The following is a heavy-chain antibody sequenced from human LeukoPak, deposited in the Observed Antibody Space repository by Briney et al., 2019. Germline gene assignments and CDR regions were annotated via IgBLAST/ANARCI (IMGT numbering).Heavy chain of an antibody. V-gene: IGHV4-4*02. D-gene: IGHD1-26*01. CDR3: ARDPRGSYVLDV. CDR1: GGSISSSNW. J-gene: IGHJ6*04. CDR2: IYHSGST. Sequence: SGTLSLTCAVSGGSISSSNWWSWVRQPPGKGLEWIGEIYHSGSTNYNPSLKSRVTISVDKPKNQFSLKLSSVTAADTAVYYCARDPRGSYVLDVWGKGTTVTVSS.